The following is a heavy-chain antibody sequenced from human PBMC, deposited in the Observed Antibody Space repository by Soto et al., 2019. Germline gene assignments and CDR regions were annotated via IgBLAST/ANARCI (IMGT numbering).Heavy chain of an antibody. D-gene: IGHD2-2*01. CDR1: GFTVSSNY. V-gene: IGHV3-66*01. Sequence: GGSLRLSCAASGFTVSSNYMSWVRQAPGKGLEWVSVIYSGGSTYYADSVKGRLTSSRVNSKNKLYLQMNSLRAEDTAVYYCARGPGDIVVVPAALTLDVWGKGTTVTVSS. CDR3: ARGPGDIVVVPAALTLDV. CDR2: IYSGGST. J-gene: IGHJ6*04.